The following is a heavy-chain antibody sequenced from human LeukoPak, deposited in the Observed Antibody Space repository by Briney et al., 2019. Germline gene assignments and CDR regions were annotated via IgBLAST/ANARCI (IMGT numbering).Heavy chain of an antibody. J-gene: IGHJ4*02. CDR2: IYSGGST. Sequence: PSETLSLTCTVSGGSISSSSYYWGWIRQPPGKGLEWVSVIYSGGSTYYADSVKGRFTISRDNSKNTLYLQMNSLRAEDTAVYYCAMRGVRGVIDYWGQGTLVTVSS. CDR3: AMRGVRGVIDY. CDR1: GGSISSSSYY. D-gene: IGHD3-10*01. V-gene: IGHV3-53*01.